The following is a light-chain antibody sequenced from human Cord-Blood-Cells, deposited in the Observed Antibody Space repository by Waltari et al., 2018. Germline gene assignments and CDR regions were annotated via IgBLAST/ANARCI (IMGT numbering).Light chain of an antibody. CDR2: QDS. V-gene: IGLV3-1*01. J-gene: IGLJ2*01. CDR1: KLGDKY. Sequence: SYELTQPPSVSVSPGQTASITCSGDKLGDKYACWYQQKPGQSPVLVIYQDSKRPSGSPERFSGSNSGNTATLTISGTQAMDEADYDCQAWDSSTVVFRGGTKLTVL. CDR3: QAWDSSTVV.